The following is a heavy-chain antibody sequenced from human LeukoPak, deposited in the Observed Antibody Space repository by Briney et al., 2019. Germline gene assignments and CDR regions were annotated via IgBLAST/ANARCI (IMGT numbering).Heavy chain of an antibody. CDR1: GGSFSSSSYY. CDR2: IYYSGST. Sequence: SETLSLTCTVSGGSFSSSSYYWGWIRQPPGRGLEWIGSIYYSGSTYYNPSLKSRVTISVDTSKNQFSLKLTSMPAADTAVYYCARHPRGITFGGVIVSFDYWGQGTLVTVSS. V-gene: IGHV4-39*01. D-gene: IGHD3-16*02. CDR3: ARHPRGITFGGVIVSFDY. J-gene: IGHJ4*02.